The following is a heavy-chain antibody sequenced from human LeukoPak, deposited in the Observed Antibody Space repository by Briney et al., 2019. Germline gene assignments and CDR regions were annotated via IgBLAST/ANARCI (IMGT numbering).Heavy chain of an antibody. J-gene: IGHJ5*02. CDR2: IDPSDSYI. CDR1: GYTFSSYW. D-gene: IGHD3-3*01. V-gene: IGHV5-10-1*01. CDR3: ARHRRDWSGHYNWFDT. Sequence: GESLKISCKDSGYTFSSYWISWVRQMPGKGLEWMWRIDPSDSYINYSPSFQGHVTISVDKSMNTAYLQWRSLKASDTTMYYCARHRRDWSGHYNWFDTWGQGTLVTVSS.